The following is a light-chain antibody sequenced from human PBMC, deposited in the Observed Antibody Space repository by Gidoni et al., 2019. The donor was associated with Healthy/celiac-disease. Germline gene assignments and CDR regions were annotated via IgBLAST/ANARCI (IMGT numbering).Light chain of an antibody. V-gene: IGLV1-40*01. J-gene: IGLJ2*01. Sequence: QSVLTQPPSVAVAPGQRVTISCTWSSPNIGAGYDVHWYQQLPGTAPKLLIYGNSNRPSGLPDRFSCSQSGTSASLAITGLQAEDEADYYCQSYDSSLSGLVFGGGTKLTVL. CDR1: SPNIGAGYD. CDR2: GNS. CDR3: QSYDSSLSGLV.